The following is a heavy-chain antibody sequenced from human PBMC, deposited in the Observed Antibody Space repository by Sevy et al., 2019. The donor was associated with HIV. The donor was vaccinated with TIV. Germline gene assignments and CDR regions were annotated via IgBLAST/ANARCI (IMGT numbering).Heavy chain of an antibody. D-gene: IGHD6-19*01. V-gene: IGHV1-2*02. CDR2: INPNSGGT. J-gene: IGHJ6*02. Sequence: ASVKVSCKASGYTFAGYQMYWVRQAPGQGLEWMGWINPNSGGTKFAPKFQGRVTMTRDTSINTVYMELSRLSSDDTAVYYCARDQQWLAQAPGGSQQRYYNNDAMDVWGQGTTVTVSS. CDR3: ARDQQWLAQAPGGSQQRYYNNDAMDV. CDR1: GYTFAGYQ.